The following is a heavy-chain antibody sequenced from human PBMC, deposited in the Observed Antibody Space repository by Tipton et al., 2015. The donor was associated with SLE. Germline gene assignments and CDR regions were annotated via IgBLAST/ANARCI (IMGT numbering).Heavy chain of an antibody. J-gene: IGHJ4*02. D-gene: IGHD3-10*01. Sequence: TLSLTCTVSGGSIPSGAYHWSWVRQPAGKGLEWIGQISTIGYNTYAPSLRSRVTISVDTSKNQFTLNLSSVTAADTAIYYCAILLGWESGRGYWGQGALVTVSS. V-gene: IGHV4-61*09. CDR3: AILLGWESGRGY. CDR1: GGSIPSGAYH. CDR2: ISTIGYN.